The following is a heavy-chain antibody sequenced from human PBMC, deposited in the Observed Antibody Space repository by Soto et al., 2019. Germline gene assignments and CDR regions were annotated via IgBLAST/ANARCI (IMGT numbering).Heavy chain of an antibody. J-gene: IGHJ6*03. V-gene: IGHV5-51*01. CDR1: GYSFTSYW. CDR2: IYPGDSDT. Sequence: GESLKISCKGSGYSFTSYWIGWVRQMPGKGLEWMGIIYPGDSDTRYSPSFQGQVTISADKSISTAYLQWSSLKASDTAMYYCARRVVAATRNYYYYYYMDVWGKGTTVTVSS. CDR3: ARRVVAATRNYYYYYYMDV. D-gene: IGHD2-15*01.